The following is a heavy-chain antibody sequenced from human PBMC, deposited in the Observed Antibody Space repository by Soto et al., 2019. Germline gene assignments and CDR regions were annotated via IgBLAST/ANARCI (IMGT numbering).Heavy chain of an antibody. CDR2: IWYDGSNK. Sequence: PGGSLRLSWAASGFTFSSYGMHWVRQAPGKGLEWVAVIWYDGSNKYYADSVKGRFTISRDNSKNTLYLQMNSLRAEDTAVYYCARDDSSSSGWFGPWGQGTLVTVSS. CDR1: GFTFSSYG. CDR3: ARDDSSSSGWFGP. D-gene: IGHD6-6*01. V-gene: IGHV3-33*01. J-gene: IGHJ5*02.